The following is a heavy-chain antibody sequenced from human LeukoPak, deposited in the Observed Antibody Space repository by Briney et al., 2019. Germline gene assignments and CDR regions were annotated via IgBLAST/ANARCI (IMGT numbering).Heavy chain of an antibody. CDR3: ARDQAPSFSGGHYDAFDI. D-gene: IGHD1-26*01. Sequence: PGGSLRLSCAASGFTFSNYWMTWLRQAPGRGLEWVANIRQDGGTKYYVDSVKGRFTISRDNAMNSLYLQMNSLRAEDTAVYYCARDQAPSFSGGHYDAFDIWGQGTVVTVSS. CDR1: GFTFSNYW. CDR2: IRQDGGTK. J-gene: IGHJ3*02. V-gene: IGHV3-7*01.